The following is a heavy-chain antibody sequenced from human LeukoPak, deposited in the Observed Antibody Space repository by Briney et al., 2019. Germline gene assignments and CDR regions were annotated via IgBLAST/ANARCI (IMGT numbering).Heavy chain of an antibody. Sequence: PGGSLRLSCAASGFTVSSSYMIWVRQAPGKGLEWVSAISGSGGSTYYADSVKGRVTISRDNSKNTLYLQVNSLRVEDTAVYYCAKDRLGAMMYFDFWGQGTLVTVSS. V-gene: IGHV3-23*01. CDR1: GFTVSSSY. D-gene: IGHD1-26*01. CDR3: AKDRLGAMMYFDF. J-gene: IGHJ4*02. CDR2: ISGSGGST.